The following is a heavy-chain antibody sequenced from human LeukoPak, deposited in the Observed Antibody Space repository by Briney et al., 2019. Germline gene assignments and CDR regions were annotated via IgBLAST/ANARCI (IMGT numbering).Heavy chain of an antibody. CDR2: INPSGGST. V-gene: IGHV1-46*01. CDR1: GYTFTSYY. CDR3: ARDLKQQLVPNNWFDP. J-gene: IGHJ5*02. Sequence: WASVKVSCKASGYTFTSYYMHWVRQAPGQGLEWMGIINPSGGSTSYAQKFQGRVTMTRDTSTSTAYMELRSLRSDDTAVYYCARDLKQQLVPNNWFDPWGQGTLVTVSS. D-gene: IGHD6-13*01.